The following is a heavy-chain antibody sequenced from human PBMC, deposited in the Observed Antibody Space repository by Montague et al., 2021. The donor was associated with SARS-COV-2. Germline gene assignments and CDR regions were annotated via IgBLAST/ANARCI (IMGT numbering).Heavy chain of an antibody. J-gene: IGHJ3*02. CDR1: DGSISSSNYY. D-gene: IGHD5-12*01. CDR3: ARRGRKLLPVATTIGGFDI. Sequence: SETLSLTCTVSDGSISSSNYYWDWIRQPPGKGLEWIGSIYDSGSTYYXPSLKSRVTISVDTPKNHFSLKLSSVTAADTAVYYCARRGRKLLPVATTIGGFDIWGQGTIVTVSS. CDR2: IYDSGST. V-gene: IGHV4-39*02.